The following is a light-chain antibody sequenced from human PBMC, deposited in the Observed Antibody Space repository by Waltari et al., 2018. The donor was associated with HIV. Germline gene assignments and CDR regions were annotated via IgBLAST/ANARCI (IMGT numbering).Light chain of an antibody. J-gene: IGLJ2*01. CDR2: EGT. V-gene: IGLV2-23*01. Sequence: GQSITISCTGTSSDVGSYNLVSWYQQHPGKAPKLMIYEGTKRPSGVSNRFSGSKSGNTASLTISGLQAEDEADYYCCSYASLVIFGGGTKLTVL. CDR3: CSYASLVI. CDR1: SSDVGSYNL.